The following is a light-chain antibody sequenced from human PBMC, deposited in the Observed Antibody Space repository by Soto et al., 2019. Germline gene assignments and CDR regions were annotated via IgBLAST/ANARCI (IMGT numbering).Light chain of an antibody. Sequence: QSVXXXXXSASXSXXXSXXIXXXXTXXXVGGYNYVSWYQQHPGKAPKLMIYEVSKRPSGVPDRFSGSKSGNTASLTVSGLQAEDEADYYCSSYAGSNKVVFGGGTKLTVL. J-gene: IGLJ2*01. CDR3: SSYAGSNKVV. V-gene: IGLV2-8*01. CDR2: EVS. CDR1: XXXVGGYNY.